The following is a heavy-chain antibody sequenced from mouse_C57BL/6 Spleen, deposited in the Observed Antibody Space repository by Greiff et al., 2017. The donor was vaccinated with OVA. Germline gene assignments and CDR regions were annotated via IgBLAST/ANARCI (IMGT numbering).Heavy chain of an antibody. Sequence: EVKLMESEGGLVQPGSSMKLSCTASGFTFSDYYMAWVRQVPEKGLEWVANINYDGSSTYYLDSLKSRFIISRDNAKNILYLQMSSLKSEDTATYYCAREGTYYSNFDYWGQGTTLTVSS. J-gene: IGHJ2*01. V-gene: IGHV5-16*01. CDR3: AREGTYYSNFDY. CDR2: INYDGSST. CDR1: GFTFSDYY. D-gene: IGHD2-12*01.